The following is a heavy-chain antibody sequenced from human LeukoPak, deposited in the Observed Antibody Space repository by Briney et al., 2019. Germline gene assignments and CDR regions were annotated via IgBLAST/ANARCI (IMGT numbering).Heavy chain of an antibody. CDR2: ISNYNGNT. CDR3: ATAIPHAFDI. V-gene: IGHV1-18*01. CDR1: GYSFVLYG. Sequence: ASVTVSCKASGYSFVLYGISWVRQAPGQGPEWMGWISNYNGNTKYAQKFQGRVTMTTDTSTSTAYMELSSLRSEDTAVYYCATAIPHAFDIWGQGTMVTVSS. J-gene: IGHJ3*02.